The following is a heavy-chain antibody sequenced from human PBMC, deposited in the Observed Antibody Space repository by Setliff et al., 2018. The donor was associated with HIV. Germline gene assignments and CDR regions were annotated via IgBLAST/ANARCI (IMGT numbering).Heavy chain of an antibody. CDR3: ARDRATCYDILTGYYKRPGSEYFQH. CDR1: GYTFTSYD. V-gene: IGHV1-18*01. D-gene: IGHD3-9*01. J-gene: IGHJ1*01. CDR2: ISAYNGNT. Sequence: ASVKVSCKASGYTFTSYDISWVRQAPGQGLEWMGWISAYNGNTNYAQKLQGRVTMTTDTSTSTAYMELRSLGSDDTAVYYCARDRATCYDILTGYYKRPGSEYFQHWGQGTLVTVSS.